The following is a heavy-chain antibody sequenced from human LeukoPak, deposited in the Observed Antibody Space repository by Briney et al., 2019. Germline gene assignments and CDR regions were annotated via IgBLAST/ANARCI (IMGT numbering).Heavy chain of an antibody. V-gene: IGHV3-74*01. CDR3: VRGTIAAAGIDY. Sequence: GGSLRLSCAASGFTFSSCSMHWVRHAPGKGLVWVSRIKGDGSSISYADSVKGRFTIFRDNAKNTLFLQMDSLRAEDTAVYYCVRGTIAAAGIDYWGQGTLVTVSS. CDR1: GFTFSSCS. J-gene: IGHJ4*02. CDR2: IKGDGSSI. D-gene: IGHD6-13*01.